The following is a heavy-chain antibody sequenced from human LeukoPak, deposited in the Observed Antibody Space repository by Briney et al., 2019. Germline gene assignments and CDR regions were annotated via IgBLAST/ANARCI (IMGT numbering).Heavy chain of an antibody. D-gene: IGHD2-2*01. V-gene: IGHV4-61*01. CDR2: IYYSGST. CDR1: GGAISSGSYY. CDR3: ARGDAPSVYYYYYYMDV. Sequence: TSETLSLTCTVSGGAISSGSYYWSWIRQPPGKGLEWIGYIYYSGSTNYNPSLKSRVTISVDTSKNQFSLKLSSVTAADTAVYYCARGDAPSVYYYYYYMDVWGKGTTVTVSS. J-gene: IGHJ6*03.